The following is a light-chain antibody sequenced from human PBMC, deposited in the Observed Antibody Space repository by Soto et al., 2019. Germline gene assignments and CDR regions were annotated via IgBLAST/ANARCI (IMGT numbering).Light chain of an antibody. CDR2: DAS. V-gene: IGKV1-5*01. CDR1: QNINNW. J-gene: IGKJ1*01. Sequence: DIPMTQSPSTLSASIGDRVTITCRASQNINNWIAWYQQKPGKAPNFLIYDASILQSEDPSRFSGSGFGTEFSLTISSLQPDDFGSYYCQHMRTFGQETKVEMK. CDR3: QHMRT.